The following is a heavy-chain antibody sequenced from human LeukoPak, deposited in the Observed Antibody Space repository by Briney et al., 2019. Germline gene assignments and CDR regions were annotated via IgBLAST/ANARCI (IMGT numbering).Heavy chain of an antibody. CDR2: IYYSGST. D-gene: IGHD5-18*01. CDR1: GGSISSGGYY. CDR3: ARGYSSGLNWFDP. Sequence: SQTLSLTCTVSGGSISSGGYYWSWIRQHPGKGLEWIGYIYYSGSTYYNPSLKSRVTISVDTSKNQFSLKLSSVTAADTAVYYCARGYSSGLNWFDPWGQGTLVTVSS. J-gene: IGHJ5*02. V-gene: IGHV4-31*03.